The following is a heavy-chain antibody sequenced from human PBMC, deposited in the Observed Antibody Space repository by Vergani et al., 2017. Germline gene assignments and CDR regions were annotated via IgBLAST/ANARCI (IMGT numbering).Heavy chain of an antibody. CDR1: GFTFSSYA. J-gene: IGHJ4*02. CDR3: ASPYDDILNGSRYFDY. V-gene: IGHV3-23*01. CDR2: ISGSGGST. Sequence: EVQLLESGGGLVQPGGSLRLSCAASGFTFSSYAMSWVRQAPGKGLEWVSAISGSGGSTYYADSVKGRFTISRDNSKNTLYLQMNSLRAEDTAVYYCASPYDDILNGSRYFDYWGQGTLVTVSS. D-gene: IGHD3-9*01.